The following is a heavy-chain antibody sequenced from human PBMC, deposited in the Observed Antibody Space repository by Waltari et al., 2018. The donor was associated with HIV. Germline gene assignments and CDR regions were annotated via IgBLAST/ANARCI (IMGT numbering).Heavy chain of an antibody. CDR1: GDSISNYY. D-gene: IGHD6-25*01. J-gene: IGHJ6*02. CDR3: ARFGYQDMDV. CDR2: ITTSGNR. Sequence: QVQVQESGPGLVKPSETLSLTCAVSGDSISNYYWSWIRQPAGKGLEWIGRITTSGNRNDNPSLKSRLTLSADTSKNQVSLRLSSVTAADTAVYDCARFGYQDMDVWGQGTTVTVSS. V-gene: IGHV4-4*07.